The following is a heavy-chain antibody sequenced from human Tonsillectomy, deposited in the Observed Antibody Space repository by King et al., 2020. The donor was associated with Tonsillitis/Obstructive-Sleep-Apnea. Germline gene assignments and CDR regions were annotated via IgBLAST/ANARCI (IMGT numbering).Heavy chain of an antibody. CDR2: IYYSGST. CDR1: GGSISSSSYY. Sequence: QLKESGPGLVKPSETLSLTCTVSGGSISSSSYYWGWIRQPPGKGLEWIGSIYYSGSTYYNPSLKSRVTISVDTSKNQFSLKLSSVTAADTAVYYCARHSPPYGGYGLFDYWGQGTLVTVSS. CDR3: ARHSPPYGGYGLFDY. D-gene: IGHD5-12*01. V-gene: IGHV4-39*01. J-gene: IGHJ4*02.